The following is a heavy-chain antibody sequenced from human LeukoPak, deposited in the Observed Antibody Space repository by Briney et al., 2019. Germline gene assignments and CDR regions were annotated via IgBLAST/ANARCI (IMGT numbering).Heavy chain of an antibody. J-gene: IGHJ6*02. CDR2: ISSSSSYI. Sequence: GGSLRLSCAASGFTFSSYSMNWVRQAPGKGLEWVSSISSSSSYIYYADSVKGRFTISRDNAKNSLYLQMNSLRAEDTAVYYCARNPVYYGSGGYYYGMDVWGQGTTVTVSS. D-gene: IGHD3-10*01. CDR1: GFTFSSYS. CDR3: ARNPVYYGSGGYYYGMDV. V-gene: IGHV3-21*01.